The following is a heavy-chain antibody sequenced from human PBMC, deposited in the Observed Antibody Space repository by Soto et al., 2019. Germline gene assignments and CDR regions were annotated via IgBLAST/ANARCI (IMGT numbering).Heavy chain of an antibody. CDR1: GFTFSGYS. CDR3: AREPRLPLATLDY. D-gene: IGHD6-13*01. Sequence: EVQLVESGGGLVQPGGSLRLSCAASGFTFSGYSMNWVRQAPGKGLEWISYISSSSSSIYYADSVKGRFTISRDNAKNALYLQMNSLRAEDTAVYYCAREPRLPLATLDYWGQGTLVTVSS. V-gene: IGHV3-48*01. J-gene: IGHJ4*02. CDR2: ISSSSSSI.